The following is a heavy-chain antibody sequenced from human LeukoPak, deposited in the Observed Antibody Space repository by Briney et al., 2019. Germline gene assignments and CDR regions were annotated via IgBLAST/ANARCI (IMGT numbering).Heavy chain of an antibody. CDR2: ISWNSGSI. D-gene: IGHD5-12*01. CDR3: AKDRDPDIVATAFENGMDV. J-gene: IGHJ6*02. CDR1: GFTFDDYA. Sequence: GGSLRLSCAASGFTFDDYAMHWVRQAPGKGLEWVSGISWNSGSIGYADSVKGRFTISRDNAKNSLYLQMNSLRAEDTALYYCAKDRDPDIVATAFENGMDVWGQGTTVTVSS. V-gene: IGHV3-9*01.